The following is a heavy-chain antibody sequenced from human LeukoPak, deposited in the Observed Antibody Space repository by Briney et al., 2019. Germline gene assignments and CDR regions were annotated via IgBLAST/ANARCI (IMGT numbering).Heavy chain of an antibody. CDR3: ARKGGGSSGWYGNWFDP. CDR2: IIPIFGTA. D-gene: IGHD6-19*01. J-gene: IGHJ5*02. Sequence: ASVTVSCKASGGTFSSYAISWVRQAPGQGLEWMGGIIPIFGTANYAQKFQGRVTITADESTSTAYMELSSLRSEDTAVYYCARKGGGSSGWYGNWFDPWGQGALVTVSS. CDR1: GGTFSSYA. V-gene: IGHV1-69*13.